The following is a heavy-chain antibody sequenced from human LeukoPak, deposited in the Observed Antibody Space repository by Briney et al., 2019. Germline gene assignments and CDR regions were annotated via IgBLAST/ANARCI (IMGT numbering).Heavy chain of an antibody. Sequence: GGSLRLSCAASGVTFSSYAMHWVRQAPGKGLEWVAVVSYDGSNKYYADSVKGRFTISRDNSKNTLYLQMNSLRAEDTAVYYCARESQSGCYYFHYYYGMDVWGKGSTVTVSS. J-gene: IGHJ6*04. CDR1: GVTFSSYA. D-gene: IGHD6-19*01. V-gene: IGHV3-30*04. CDR3: ARESQSGCYYFHYYYGMDV. CDR2: VSYDGSNK.